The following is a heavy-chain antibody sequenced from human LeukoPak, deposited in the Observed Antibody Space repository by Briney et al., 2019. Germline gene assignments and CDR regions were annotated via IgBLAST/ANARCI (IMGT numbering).Heavy chain of an antibody. Sequence: GGSLRLSCAASGFTFSDYYMSWIRQAPGKGLEWVSYISSSGSTIYYADSVKGRFTISRDNAKNSLYLQMNSLRAEDTAVYYCARDARGWSYYYYGMDVWGQGTTVTVSS. V-gene: IGHV3-11*01. D-gene: IGHD6-19*01. CDR3: ARDARGWSYYYYGMDV. CDR1: GFTFSDYY. J-gene: IGHJ6*02. CDR2: ISSSGSTI.